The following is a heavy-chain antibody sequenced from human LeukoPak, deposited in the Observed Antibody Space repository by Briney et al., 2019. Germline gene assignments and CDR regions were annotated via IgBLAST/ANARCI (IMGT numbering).Heavy chain of an antibody. CDR3: ARTRYYDFWSGYYGPKHKDYVHYFDY. V-gene: IGHV4-4*07. D-gene: IGHD3-3*01. Sequence: SETLSLTCTVSGGSIGTYSWSWIRQPAGKGLEWIGRIYTSGSTNYNPSLKSRVTMSVDTSKNQFSLKLSSVTAADTAVYYCARTRYYDFWSGYYGPKHKDYVHYFDYWGQGTLVTVSS. CDR2: IYTSGST. CDR1: GGSIGTYS. J-gene: IGHJ4*02.